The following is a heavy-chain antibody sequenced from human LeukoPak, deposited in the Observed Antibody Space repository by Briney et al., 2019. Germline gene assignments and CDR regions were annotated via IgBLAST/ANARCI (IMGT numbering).Heavy chain of an antibody. CDR2: IYTSGST. Sequence: SETLSLTCTVSGGSINSYYWSWIRQPAGKGLEWIGRIYTSGSTNYNPTPKSRVTMSVDTSKNQFSLKLSSVTAADTAVYYCARDLSSSSWYGDWYFDLWGRGTLVTVSS. D-gene: IGHD6-13*01. CDR1: GGSINSYY. J-gene: IGHJ2*01. V-gene: IGHV4-4*07. CDR3: ARDLSSSSWYGDWYFDL.